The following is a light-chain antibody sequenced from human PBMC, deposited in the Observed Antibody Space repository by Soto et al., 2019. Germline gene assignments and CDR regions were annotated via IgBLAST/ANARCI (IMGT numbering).Light chain of an antibody. V-gene: IGKV3-15*01. CDR3: QQYNNWPRT. J-gene: IGKJ1*01. Sequence: EIVVTQSPATLSVSPGERATLSCRASQSVSSNLAWYQQKPGQAPRLLIYGASTRATGIPARFSGSGSVTEFTLTISSLQSEDFAVDYCQQYNNWPRTFGQGTKVEIK. CDR1: QSVSSN. CDR2: GAS.